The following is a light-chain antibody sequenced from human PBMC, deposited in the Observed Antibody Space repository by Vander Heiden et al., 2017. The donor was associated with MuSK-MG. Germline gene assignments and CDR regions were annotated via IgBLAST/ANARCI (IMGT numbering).Light chain of an antibody. CDR1: ESVSSH. CDR2: DAS. Sequence: EVVLTQSPDTLSLSPGERATLSCRASESVSSHLAWYQQKPGQAPRLLIYDASSRATGIPARFSGSGSGTDFTLTISSLEPEDFAVYYCQRGRNWPITFGQGTRLEIK. V-gene: IGKV3-11*01. CDR3: QRGRNWPIT. J-gene: IGKJ5*01.